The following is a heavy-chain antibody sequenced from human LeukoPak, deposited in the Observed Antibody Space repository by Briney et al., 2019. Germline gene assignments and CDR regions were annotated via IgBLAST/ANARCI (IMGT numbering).Heavy chain of an antibody. CDR3: AAERSCGSFSCGAYYFES. V-gene: IGHV3-21*01. Sequence: AESLTLSCAASGFIFSNYGMDWVRQAPGKVLEWVSSIISSSSYIHYADSMKGRSTISRNSASNSVYLQRSRVRGEVSAVYFCAAERSCGSFSCGAYYFESWGQGTLVTVSS. J-gene: IGHJ4*02. D-gene: IGHD2-21*01. CDR1: GFIFSNYG. CDR2: IISSSSYI.